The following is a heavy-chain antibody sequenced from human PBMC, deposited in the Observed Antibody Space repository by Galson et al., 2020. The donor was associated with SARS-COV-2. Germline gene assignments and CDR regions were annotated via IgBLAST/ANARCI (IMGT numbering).Heavy chain of an antibody. CDR2: ISSSSRYI. Sequence: KIGESLKLSCAASGFTFSSYSMNWVRQAPGTGLEWVSSISSSSRYIYYADSVKGRFTISRDNAKNSLYLQMNSLRAEDTAVYYCARVDSYSYGYFDDWVQGTLVTVSS. CDR3: ARVDSYSYGYFDD. CDR1: GFTFSSYS. J-gene: IGHJ4*02. D-gene: IGHD5-18*01. V-gene: IGHV3-21*01.